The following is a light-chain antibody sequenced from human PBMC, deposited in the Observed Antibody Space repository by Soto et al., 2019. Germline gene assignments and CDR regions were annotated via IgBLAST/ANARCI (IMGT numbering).Light chain of an antibody. J-gene: IGKJ4*01. CDR2: AAS. CDR1: QSISSY. CDR3: QQSYSTLLT. Sequence: DIQMTQSPSSLSASVGDRVTITCRASQSISSYLNWYQQKPGKAPKLLIYAASSLQSGVPSRFSGSGSGTDFTLTISSLQPEDFATYYCQQSYSTLLTFCGGPKLDIK. V-gene: IGKV1-39*01.